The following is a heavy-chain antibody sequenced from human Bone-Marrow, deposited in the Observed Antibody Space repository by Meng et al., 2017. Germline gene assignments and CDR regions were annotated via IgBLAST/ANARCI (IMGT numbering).Heavy chain of an antibody. CDR3: ARDRYMGQLDY. CDR2: IYYSGST. J-gene: IGHJ4*02. V-gene: IGHV4-31*03. Sequence: SETLSLTCTVSGGSISSGDYYWTWIRQHPGKGLEWIGYIYYSGSTHYNPSLKSRVTISVDTSKNQFSLKLSSVTAADTAVYYCARDRYMGQLDYWGQETLVTVSS. CDR1: GGSISSGDYY. D-gene: IGHD2-2*01.